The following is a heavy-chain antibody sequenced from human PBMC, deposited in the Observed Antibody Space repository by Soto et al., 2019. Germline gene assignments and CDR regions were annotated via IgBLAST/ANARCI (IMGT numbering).Heavy chain of an antibody. CDR1: GFTFSNAW. CDR3: TTDRVDIVATIPVFDY. V-gene: IGHV3-15*01. D-gene: IGHD5-12*01. Sequence: EVPLVESGGGLVKPGGSLRLSCAASGFTFSNAWMSWVRQAPGKGLEWVGRIKSKTDGGTTDYAAPVKGRFTISRDDSKNTLYLQMNSLKTEDTAVYYCTTDRVDIVATIPVFDYWGQGTLVTVSS. CDR2: IKSKTDGGTT. J-gene: IGHJ4*02.